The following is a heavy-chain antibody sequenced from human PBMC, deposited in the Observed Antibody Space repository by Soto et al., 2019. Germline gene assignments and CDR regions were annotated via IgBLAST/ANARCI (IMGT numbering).Heavy chain of an antibody. CDR2: ISGSGGST. V-gene: IGHV3-23*01. CDR3: AKVQDIVVVPAAMIELDY. Sequence: GGSLRLSCAASGFTFSSYAMSWVRQAPGKGLEWVSAISGSGGSTYYADSVKGRFTISRDNSKNTLYLQMNSLRAEDTAVYYCAKVQDIVVVPAAMIELDYWGQGTLVTVSS. J-gene: IGHJ4*02. D-gene: IGHD2-2*01. CDR1: GFTFSSYA.